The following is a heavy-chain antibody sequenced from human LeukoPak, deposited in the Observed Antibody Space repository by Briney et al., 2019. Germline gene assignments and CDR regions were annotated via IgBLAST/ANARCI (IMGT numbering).Heavy chain of an antibody. D-gene: IGHD3-10*01. CDR1: GYSFSGYY. CDR3: ARAGDVLLWFGEYPIGMDV. V-gene: IGHV1-2*02. Sequence: ASVKVSCTASGYSFSGYYIHWVRQAPGQGLEWMGWINPNSGGTNYAQKFQGRVTMTRDTSISTAYMELSRLRSDDTAVYYCARAGDVLLWFGEYPIGMDVWGQGTTVTVSS. CDR2: INPNSGGT. J-gene: IGHJ6*02.